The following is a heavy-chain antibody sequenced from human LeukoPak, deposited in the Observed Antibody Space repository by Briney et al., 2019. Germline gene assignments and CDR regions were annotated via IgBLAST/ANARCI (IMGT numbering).Heavy chain of an antibody. D-gene: IGHD3-22*01. J-gene: IGHJ3*02. Sequence: ASVTVSCTVSGYTLTELSMHWVRQAPGQRLEWMGWINAGNGNTKYSQKFQGRVTITRDTSASTAYMELSSLRSEDTAVYYCARDHYDSSGYYLYAFDIWGQGTMVTVSS. CDR2: INAGNGNT. CDR1: GYTLTELS. V-gene: IGHV1-3*01. CDR3: ARDHYDSSGYYLYAFDI.